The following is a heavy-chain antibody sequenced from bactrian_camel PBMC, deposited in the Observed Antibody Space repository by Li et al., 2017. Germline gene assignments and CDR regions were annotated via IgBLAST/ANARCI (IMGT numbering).Heavy chain of an antibody. CDR2: IATGSGNT. CDR1: GYTYNRNC. Sequence: QVQLVESGGGSVQAGGSLRLSCAASGYTYNRNCMAWFRQAPGKEREGVARIATGSGNTYYADSVKGRFTIFKDNAKHTLYLQMNSLNPEDTAMYICAAGGFCMYRDYALLRYQPNYWGQGTQVTVS. CDR3: AAGGFCMYRDYALLRYQPNY. D-gene: IGHD4*01. J-gene: IGHJ4*01. V-gene: IGHV3S1*01.